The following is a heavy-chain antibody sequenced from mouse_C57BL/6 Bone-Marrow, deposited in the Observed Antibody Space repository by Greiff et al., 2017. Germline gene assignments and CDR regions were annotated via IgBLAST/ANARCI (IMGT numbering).Heavy chain of an antibody. J-gene: IGHJ2*01. CDR1: GYTFPSYW. CDR2: IYPSDSET. CDR3: ARGYYSYYFDY. D-gene: IGHD2-3*01. Sequence: QVQLQQPGAELVRPGSSVKLSCKASGYTFPSYWMDWVKQRPGQGLEWIGNIYPSDSETHYNQKFKDKATLTVDKSSSTAYMQLSSLTSEDSAVYYCARGYYSYYFDYWGQGTTLTVSS. V-gene: IGHV1-61*01.